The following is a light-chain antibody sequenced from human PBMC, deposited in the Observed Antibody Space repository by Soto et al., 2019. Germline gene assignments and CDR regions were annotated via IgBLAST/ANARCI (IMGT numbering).Light chain of an antibody. CDR3: QQYNNAWT. V-gene: IGKV3-15*01. CDR1: QSVSSN. CDR2: GAS. Sequence: EIVMTQSPATLPVSPGERATLSCRASQSVSSNLAWYQQKPGQAPRLLIYGASTRATGIPARFSGSGSGTEFTLTISSLQSEDFAVYYCQQYNNAWTFGQGTKVEIK. J-gene: IGKJ1*01.